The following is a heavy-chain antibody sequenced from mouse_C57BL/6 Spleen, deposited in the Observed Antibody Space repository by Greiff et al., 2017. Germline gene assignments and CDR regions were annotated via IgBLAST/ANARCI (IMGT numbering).Heavy chain of an antibody. D-gene: IGHD1-1*01. CDR3: ARNKFTTVWYFDV. V-gene: IGHV2-2*01. CDR1: GFSLTSYG. J-gene: IGHJ1*03. CDR2: IWSGGST. Sequence: VHLVESGPGLVQPSQSLSITCTVSGFSLTSYGVHWVRQSPGKGLEWLGVIWSGGSTDYNAAFISRLSISKDNSKSQVFFKMNSLQADDTAIYYCARNKFTTVWYFDVWGTGTTVTVSS.